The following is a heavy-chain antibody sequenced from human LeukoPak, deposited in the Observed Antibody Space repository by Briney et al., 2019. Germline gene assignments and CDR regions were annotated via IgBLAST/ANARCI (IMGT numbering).Heavy chain of an antibody. V-gene: IGHV7-4-1*02. CDR2: INTNTGNP. Sequence: ASVKVSCKASGYTFTSYAMNWVRQAPGQGLEWMGWINTNTGNPTYAQGFTGRFVFSLDTSVSTAYLQISSLKAEDTAVYYCARAGGYSGYDLSYYYYYYYMDVWGKGTTVTVSS. CDR3: ARAGGYSGYDLSYYYYYYYMDV. CDR1: GYTFTSYA. J-gene: IGHJ6*03. D-gene: IGHD5-12*01.